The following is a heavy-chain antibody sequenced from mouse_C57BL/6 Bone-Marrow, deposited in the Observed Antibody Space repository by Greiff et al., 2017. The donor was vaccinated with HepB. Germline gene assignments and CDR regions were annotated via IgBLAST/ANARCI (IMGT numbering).Heavy chain of an antibody. V-gene: IGHV1-52*01. CDR2: IDPSDSET. Sequence: QVQLKHPGAELVRPGSSVKLSCKASGYTFTSYWMHWVKQRPIQGLEWIGNIDPSDSETHYNQKFKDKATLTVDKSSSTAYMQLSSLTSEASAVYYCARSWYGYPYAMDYWGQGTSVTVSS. CDR3: ARSWYGYPYAMDY. CDR1: GYTFTSYW. J-gene: IGHJ4*01. D-gene: IGHD2-2*01.